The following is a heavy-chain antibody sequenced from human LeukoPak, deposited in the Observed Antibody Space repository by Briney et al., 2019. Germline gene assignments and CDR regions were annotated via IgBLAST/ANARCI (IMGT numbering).Heavy chain of an antibody. D-gene: IGHD2-21*01. CDR2: TYYRSKWYN. CDR3: ARLCGGDCYSGRYYFDY. V-gene: IGHV6-1*01. J-gene: IGHJ4*02. CDR1: GDSVSRTNIA. Sequence: PSQTLSLTCAISGDSVSRTNIAWNWIRQSPSRGLEWLGRTYYRSKWYNDYAVSVKSRITINPDTSKNQFSLQLNSVTPEDTAVYYCARLCGGDCYSGRYYFDYWGQGTLVTVSS.